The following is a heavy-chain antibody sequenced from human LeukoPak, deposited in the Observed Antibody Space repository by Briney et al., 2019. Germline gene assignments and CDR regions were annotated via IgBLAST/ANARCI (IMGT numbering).Heavy chain of an antibody. V-gene: IGHV4-61*03. CDR2: IYYSGFT. D-gene: IGHD4-17*01. CDR1: GASVSSDSYY. J-gene: IGHJ3*01. Sequence: SETLSLTCTVSGASVSSDSYYWSWIRQPPGKGLEWIGSIYYSGFTNSNPSLKSRVTVSLDTSKNRFSLRLSSVTAADTAIYYCARARYAEDAFDVWGQGTMVTVSS. CDR3: ARARYAEDAFDV.